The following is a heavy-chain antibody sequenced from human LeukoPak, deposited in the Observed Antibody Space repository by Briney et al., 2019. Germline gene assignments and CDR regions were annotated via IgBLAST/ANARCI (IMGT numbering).Heavy chain of an antibody. V-gene: IGHV3-30*02. Sequence: GGSLRLSCAASGFIFSSYGMHWVRQAPGKGLEWVAVIWYGGSNKYYADSVKGRFTISRDNSKNTLYLQMNSLRAEDTAVYYCAKDRSSGSYDGFDYWGQGTLVTVSS. CDR3: AKDRSSGSYDGFDY. CDR1: GFIFSSYG. CDR2: IWYGGSNK. J-gene: IGHJ4*02. D-gene: IGHD1-26*01.